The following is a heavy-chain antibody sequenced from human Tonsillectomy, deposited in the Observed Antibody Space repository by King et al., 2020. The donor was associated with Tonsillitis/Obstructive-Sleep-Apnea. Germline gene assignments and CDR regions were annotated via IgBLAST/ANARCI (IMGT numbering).Heavy chain of an antibody. Sequence: EVQLVESGGGLVQPGGSLRLSCAASGFTFSSYSMNWVRQAPGKGLEWVSYISSSSSTIYYADSVKGRFTIPRDNAKNALYLQMNSLRDEDTAVYYCARAAYGDYSPLDYWGQGTLVTVSS. J-gene: IGHJ4*02. D-gene: IGHD4-17*01. CDR1: GFTFSSYS. CDR3: ARAAYGDYSPLDY. V-gene: IGHV3-48*02. CDR2: ISSSSSTI.